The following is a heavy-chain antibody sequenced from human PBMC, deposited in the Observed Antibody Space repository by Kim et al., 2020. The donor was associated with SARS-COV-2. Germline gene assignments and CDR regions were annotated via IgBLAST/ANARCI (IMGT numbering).Heavy chain of an antibody. CDR2: VSHDEGNT. Sequence: GGSLRLSCAASGFIFSTSIMHWVRQAPGKGLEWVSLVSHDEGNTNYAASVKGRFAISRDNSGNTLYLQMNSLRTEDMAVYYCAKEGHSSGYCGVFNIWGQGTMVTVSS. CDR1: GFIFSTSI. D-gene: IGHD3-22*01. J-gene: IGHJ3*02. V-gene: IGHV3-30*09. CDR3: AKEGHSSGYCGVFNI.